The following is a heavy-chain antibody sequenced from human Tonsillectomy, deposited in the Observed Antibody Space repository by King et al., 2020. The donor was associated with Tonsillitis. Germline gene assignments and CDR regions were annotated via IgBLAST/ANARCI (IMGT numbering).Heavy chain of an antibody. CDR1: GGTFSSYT. CDR3: AMKGGESSSGPVDFDS. D-gene: IGHD6-6*01. CDR2: IIPFLGIG. V-gene: IGHV1-69*09. Sequence: QLVQSGAEVKKPGSSVKVSCKASGGTFSSYTISWGRQAPGQGLEWMGRIIPFLGIGNYAQKFQGRVPITADRSTSPAYMGLGSLRSGDTAVYYFAMKGGESSSGPVDFDSWGQGTMVTVSS. J-gene: IGHJ3*02.